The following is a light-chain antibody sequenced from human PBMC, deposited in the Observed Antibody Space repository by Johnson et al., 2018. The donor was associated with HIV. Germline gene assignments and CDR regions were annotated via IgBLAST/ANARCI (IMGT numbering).Light chain of an antibody. CDR1: SSNIGNNY. CDR2: ENN. CDR3: ATCANSLSTGAV. J-gene: IGLJ1*01. Sequence: QSVLTQPPSVSAAPGQKVTISCSGSSSNIGNNYVSWYQQLPGTAPKLLIYENNKRPSGIPDRFSGSKSDTSATLGIAGLQTGDEADYYCATCANSLSTGAVFGTGTKVTVL. V-gene: IGLV1-51*02.